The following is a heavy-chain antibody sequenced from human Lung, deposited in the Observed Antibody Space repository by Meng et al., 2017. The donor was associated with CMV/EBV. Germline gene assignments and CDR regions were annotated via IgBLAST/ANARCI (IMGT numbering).Heavy chain of an antibody. CDR2: ISLYNGNT. J-gene: IGHJ3*02. CDR3: ARFEPPWSGYIREAAFDI. Sequence: ASVKVSXKASGYTFSSYDISSVRQAPGQGLEWMGWISLYNGNTNSAQKFQGRVTMTTDTSTDTAYMELRSLRSDDTAVYYCARFEPPWSGYIREAAFDIWGQGXMVTVSS. CDR1: GYTFSSYD. V-gene: IGHV1-18*01. D-gene: IGHD3-3*01.